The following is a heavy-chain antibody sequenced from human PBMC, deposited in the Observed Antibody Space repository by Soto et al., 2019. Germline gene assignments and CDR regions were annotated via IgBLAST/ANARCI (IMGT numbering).Heavy chain of an antibody. V-gene: IGHV3-23*01. D-gene: IGHD2-2*01. J-gene: IGHJ5*02. Sequence: GGSLRLSCAASGFTFSSYAMSWVRQAPGKGLEWVSAISGSGGSTYYAAAVKCRFTISRDNSKHTLYLQMNSLRAEDTAVYYCAKASSLVVPATYNWFDPWGQGTLVTVSS. CDR3: AKASSLVVPATYNWFDP. CDR2: ISGSGGST. CDR1: GFTFSSYA.